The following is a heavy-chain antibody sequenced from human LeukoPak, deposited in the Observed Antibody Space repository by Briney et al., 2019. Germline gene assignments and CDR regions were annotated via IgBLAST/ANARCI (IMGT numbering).Heavy chain of an antibody. CDR1: GGSISSYY. Sequence: PSETLSLTCTVSGGSISSYYWSWIRQPPGKGLEWIGYIYYSGSTNYNPSLKSRVTISVDTSKNQFSLKLSSVTAADTAVYYCARNYGVRAFDIWGQGTMVTVSS. CDR2: IYYSGST. J-gene: IGHJ3*02. D-gene: IGHD4-17*01. V-gene: IGHV4-59*01. CDR3: ARNYGVRAFDI.